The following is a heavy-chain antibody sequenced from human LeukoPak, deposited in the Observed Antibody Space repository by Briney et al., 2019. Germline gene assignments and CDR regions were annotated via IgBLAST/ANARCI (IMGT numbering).Heavy chain of an antibody. D-gene: IGHD4-17*01. Sequence: GASVKVSCKASGYTFTSYGISWVRQAPGQGLEWMRWISAYNGNTNYAQKLQGRVTMTTVTSTSTAYMELRSLRSDDTAVYYCARDAIRGDYVRDFWFVPWGQGTLVTVSS. J-gene: IGHJ5*02. CDR2: ISAYNGNT. CDR3: ARDAIRGDYVRDFWFVP. CDR1: GYTFTSYG. V-gene: IGHV1-18*01.